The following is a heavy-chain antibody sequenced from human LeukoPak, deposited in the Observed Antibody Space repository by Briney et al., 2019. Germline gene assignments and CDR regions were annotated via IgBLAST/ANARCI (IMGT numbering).Heavy chain of an antibody. Sequence: PSETLSLTCTVSGGSISSGSYYWSWIRQPAGKGLEWIGRIYTSGSTNYNPSLKSRVTISVDTSKNQFSLKLSSVTAADTVVYYCARDPGGVDTAYYFDYWGQGTLVTVSS. J-gene: IGHJ4*02. CDR3: ARDPGGVDTAYYFDY. CDR2: IYTSGST. CDR1: GGSISSGSYY. D-gene: IGHD5-18*01. V-gene: IGHV4-61*02.